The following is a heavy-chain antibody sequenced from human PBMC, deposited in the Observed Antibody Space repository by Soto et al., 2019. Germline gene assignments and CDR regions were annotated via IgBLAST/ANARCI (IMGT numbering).Heavy chain of an antibody. D-gene: IGHD6-13*01. J-gene: IGHJ6*02. CDR1: GYTFTGYY. V-gene: IGHV1-2*04. CDR3: ARDHVAAAENYYYYGMDV. CDR2: INPNSGGT. Sequence: QVQLVQSGAEVKKPGASVKVSCKASGYTFTGYYMHWVRQAPGQGLEWMGWINPNSGGTNYAQEFQGWVTMTRDTSISTAYMELSRLRSDDTAVYYCARDHVAAAENYYYYGMDVWGQGTTVTVSS.